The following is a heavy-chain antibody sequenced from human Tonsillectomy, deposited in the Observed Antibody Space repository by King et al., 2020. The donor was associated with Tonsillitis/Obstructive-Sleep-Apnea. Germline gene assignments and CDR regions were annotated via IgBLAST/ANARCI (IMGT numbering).Heavy chain of an antibody. V-gene: IGHV5-51*01. CDR2: IYPGDSDV. D-gene: IGHD2-2*01. CDR1: GYPFTSYW. CDR3: ARSHCSSPTCYQSLKY. J-gene: IGHJ4*02. Sequence: QLVQSGAEVKKPRESLKISCTGSGYPFTSYWIAWVRQMPGKGLEWVGIIYPGDSDVRYSPSFQGQVTISADKSVNIAYLQWSSLEASDTAMYYCARSHCSSPTCYQSLKYWGQGTLVTVSS.